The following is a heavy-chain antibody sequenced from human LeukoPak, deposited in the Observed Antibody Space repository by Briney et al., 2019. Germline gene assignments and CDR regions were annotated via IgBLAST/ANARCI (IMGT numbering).Heavy chain of an antibody. J-gene: IGHJ4*02. CDR2: IWYDGSNK. CDR1: GFTFSSYG. D-gene: IGHD3-10*01. CDR3: VGSGSPGYYFAY. Sequence: PGRSLRLSCAASGFTFSSYGMHWVRQAPGKGLEWVAVIWYDGSNKYYADSVKGRFTISRDNSKNTLYLQMNSLRAEDTAVYYCVGSGSPGYYFAYGGQGTRVTVAS. V-gene: IGHV3-33*01.